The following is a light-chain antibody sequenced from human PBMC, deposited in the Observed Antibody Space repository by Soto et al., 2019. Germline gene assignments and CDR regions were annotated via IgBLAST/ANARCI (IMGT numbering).Light chain of an antibody. CDR1: QTISNW. V-gene: IGKV1-5*01. CDR3: QQYNSYAFT. J-gene: IGKJ3*01. CDR2: DAA. Sequence: DIQMTQSPSTLSASVGDRVTITCRASQTISNWLAWYQQKPGKAPKLLIYDAAKLESGVPSRFSGSGSGTEFTLTISSLQPDDFGTYHCQQYNSYAFTFGPGTKVDIK.